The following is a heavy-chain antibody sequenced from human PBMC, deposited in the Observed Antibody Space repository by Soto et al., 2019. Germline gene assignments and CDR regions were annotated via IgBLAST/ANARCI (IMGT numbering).Heavy chain of an antibody. V-gene: IGHV3-23*04. CDR1: GFTFSNYA. Sequence: VQLVESGGGLVQPGGSLRLSCAASGFTFSNYAMSWVRQAPGKGLEWVSGIIGSGSTTYYTDSVKGRLAISRDNSKTTLYLQMNGLRAEDTAVYYCAKTGPDMGNFDFWGQGTLVTVSS. D-gene: IGHD5-18*01. CDR2: IIGSGSTT. J-gene: IGHJ4*02. CDR3: AKTGPDMGNFDF.